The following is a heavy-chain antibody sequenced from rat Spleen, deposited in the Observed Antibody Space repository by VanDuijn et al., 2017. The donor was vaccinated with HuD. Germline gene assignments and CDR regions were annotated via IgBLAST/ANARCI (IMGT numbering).Heavy chain of an antibody. V-gene: IGHV3-3*01. CDR2: INSAGST. CDR1: GYSITSSYR. CDR3: ARLGYSGPFDY. J-gene: IGHJ2*01. Sequence: EVQLQESGPGLVKPSQSLSLTCSVTGYSITSSYRWNWIRKFPGNKLEWMGYINSAGSTNYNPSLKSRISITRDTSKNQFFLQVNSVTTEDTATYYCARLGYSGPFDYWGQGVMVTVSS. D-gene: IGHD1-1*01.